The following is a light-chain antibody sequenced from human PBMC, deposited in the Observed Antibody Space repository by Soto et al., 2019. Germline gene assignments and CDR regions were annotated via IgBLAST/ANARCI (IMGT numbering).Light chain of an antibody. CDR1: SSNIGADYD. CDR3: QSYDSSLSGVV. CDR2: ANT. Sequence: QSVLTQPPSVSGAPGQRVTISCTGSSSNIGADYDVHWYQQLPGTAPKLLIYANTNRPSGVPDRFSGSKSGTSASLAITELQAEDDADYYCQSYDSSLSGVVFGGGTKLTVL. J-gene: IGLJ2*01. V-gene: IGLV1-40*01.